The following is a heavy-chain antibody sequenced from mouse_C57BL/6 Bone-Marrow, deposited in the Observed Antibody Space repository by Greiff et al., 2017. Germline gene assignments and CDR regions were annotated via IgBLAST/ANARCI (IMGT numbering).Heavy chain of an antibody. CDR3: TRGGRWLHRGDYYAMDY. D-gene: IGHD2-3*01. CDR2: IDPETGGT. V-gene: IGHV1-15*01. J-gene: IGHJ4*01. Sequence: QVQLQQSGAELVRPGASVTLSCKASGYTFTDYEMHWVKQTPVHGLEWIGAIDPETGGTAYNQKFKGKAILTVDKSSSTAYMELRSLTSEDSAVYYSTRGGRWLHRGDYYAMDYWGQGTSVTVSS. CDR1: GYTFTDYE.